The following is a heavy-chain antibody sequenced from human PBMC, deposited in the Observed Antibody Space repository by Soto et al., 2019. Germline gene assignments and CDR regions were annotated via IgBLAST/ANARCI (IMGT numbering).Heavy chain of an antibody. Sequence: GASVKVSCKASGYTFTSHDINWVRQATGQGLEWMGWMNPNSGNTGYAQKFQGRVTMTRDTSISTAYMELSNLRSDDTAVYYCARSRYNWKGFDPWGQGTLVTVSS. V-gene: IGHV1-8*01. D-gene: IGHD1-20*01. CDR2: MNPNSGNT. CDR1: GYTFTSHD. CDR3: ARSRYNWKGFDP. J-gene: IGHJ5*02.